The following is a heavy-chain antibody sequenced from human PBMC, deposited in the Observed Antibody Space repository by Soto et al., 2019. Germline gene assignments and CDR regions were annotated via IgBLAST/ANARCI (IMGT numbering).Heavy chain of an antibody. Sequence: GASVKVSCKASGYTFINYDISWVRQATGQGREWMGWMNPGSGKTGYANKFQGRVTMTRDASTSTAHLELSSLTSEDTAVYYCARMASFGTLNWFDPWGQGXLVTVSS. CDR3: ARMASFGTLNWFDP. D-gene: IGHD3-16*01. CDR2: MNPGSGKT. J-gene: IGHJ5*02. V-gene: IGHV1-8*02. CDR1: GYTFINYD.